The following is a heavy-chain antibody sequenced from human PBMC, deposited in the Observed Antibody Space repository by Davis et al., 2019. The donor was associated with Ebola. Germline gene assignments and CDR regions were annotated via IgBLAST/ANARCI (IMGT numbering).Heavy chain of an antibody. CDR2: VSGSSTYT. Sequence: GESLKISCAASGFTFTDHYMSWIRQAPGKGLEWVAYVSGSSTYTNYADSVKGRFTFSRDNAKSSLFLQMNSLRVEDTAIYYCVKDTSSIWFDVWGQGTTVTVSS. D-gene: IGHD6-13*01. CDR1: GFTFTDHY. J-gene: IGHJ3*01. CDR3: VKDTSSIWFDV. V-gene: IGHV3-11*05.